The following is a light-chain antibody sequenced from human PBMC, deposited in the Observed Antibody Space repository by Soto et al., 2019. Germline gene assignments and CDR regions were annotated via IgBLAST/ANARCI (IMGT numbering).Light chain of an antibody. CDR3: RQYGTSPPYT. J-gene: IGKJ2*01. V-gene: IGKV3-20*01. CDR1: QGVRNGY. CDR2: GAS. Sequence: EIVLTQSPGTLSLSPGDRATLSCRASQGVRNGYLAWYQHKPGQAPRLLIYGASARATGIPDRFSGSGFGTDFTITISRLEPEDFAVSYCRQYGTSPPYTFGQGTKLEIK.